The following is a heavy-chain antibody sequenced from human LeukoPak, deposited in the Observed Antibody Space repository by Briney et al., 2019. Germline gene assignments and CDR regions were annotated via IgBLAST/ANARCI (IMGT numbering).Heavy chain of an antibody. CDR1: EFTFNHHA. V-gene: IGHV3-23*01. J-gene: IGHJ4*02. Sequence: GGSLRLSCAASEFTFNHHAMSWVRQAPGKGLEWVSSISGGGGSTHYADSVKGRFTISRDNSKNTLFLQMSSLTAGDTAVYYCAKSAYYDSSGFYREYYFDHWGQGTLVTVSS. CDR3: AKSAYYDSSGFYREYYFDH. D-gene: IGHD3-22*01. CDR2: ISGGGGST.